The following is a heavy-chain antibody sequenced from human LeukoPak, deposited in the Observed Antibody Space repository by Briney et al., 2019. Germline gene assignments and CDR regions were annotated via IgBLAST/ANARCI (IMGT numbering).Heavy chain of an antibody. CDR3: AKGAYYDFWSGYFHFDY. CDR1: GFTFDDYA. D-gene: IGHD3-3*01. Sequence: PGWSLRLSCAASGFTFDDYAMHWVRQAPGKGLEWVSGISWNSGSIGYADSVKGRFTISRDNAKNSLYLQMNSLRAEDMALYYCAKGAYYDFWSGYFHFDYWGQGTLVTVSS. J-gene: IGHJ4*02. CDR2: ISWNSGSI. V-gene: IGHV3-9*03.